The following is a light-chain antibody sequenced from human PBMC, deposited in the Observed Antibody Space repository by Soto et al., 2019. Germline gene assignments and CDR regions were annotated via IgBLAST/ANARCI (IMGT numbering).Light chain of an antibody. CDR2: KAS. CDR1: QSISSW. J-gene: IGKJ1*01. CDR3: QQYNSFWT. Sequence: DMHMSQSPSTLSASVGDRVTITCRASQSISSWLAWYQQKPGKAPKLLIYKASSLESGVPSRFSGSGSGTEFTLTISSLQPDDFATYYCQQYNSFWTCGQGTKVDIK. V-gene: IGKV1-5*03.